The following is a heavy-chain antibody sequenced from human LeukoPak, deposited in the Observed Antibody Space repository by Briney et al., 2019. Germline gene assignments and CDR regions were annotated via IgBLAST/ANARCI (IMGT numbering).Heavy chain of an antibody. J-gene: IGHJ6*03. D-gene: IGHD4-17*01. CDR3: ARVSTVTIYGYYYYYMDV. CDR1: GFTFSSYW. V-gene: IGHV3-7*01. CDR2: IKQDGSEK. Sequence: PGGSLRLPCAASGFTFSSYWMSWVRQAPGKGLEWVANIKQDGSEKYYVDSVKGRFTISRDNAKNSLYLQMNSLRAEDTALYYCARVSTVTIYGYYYYYMDVWGKGTTVTVSS.